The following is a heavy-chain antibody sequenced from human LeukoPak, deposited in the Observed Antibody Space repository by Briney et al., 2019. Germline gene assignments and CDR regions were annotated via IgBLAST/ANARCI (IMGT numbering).Heavy chain of an antibody. Sequence: GASVKVSCKASGYTFTNYDLTWVRQAPGQGLEWMGWISAYNGNTDYAQKLQGRVTMTTDTSTSTAYMEVRSLRSDDTAVYYCARGYCSGGSCYSDYWGQGTLVTVSS. V-gene: IGHV1-18*01. CDR2: ISAYNGNT. CDR3: ARGYCSGGSCYSDY. CDR1: GYTFTNYD. J-gene: IGHJ4*02. D-gene: IGHD2-15*01.